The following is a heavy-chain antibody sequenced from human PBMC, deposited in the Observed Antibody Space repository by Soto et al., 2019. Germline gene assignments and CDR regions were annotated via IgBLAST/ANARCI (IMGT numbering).Heavy chain of an antibody. D-gene: IGHD6-19*01. V-gene: IGHV3-23*01. CDR1: GFTFSSYA. J-gene: IGHJ4*02. CDR2: ISGSGGST. Sequence: HPGGSLRLSCAASGFTFSSYAMSWVRQAPGKGLEWVSAISGSGGSTYYADSVKGRFTISRDNSKNTLYLQMNSLRAEDTAVYYCAKDLVEIAVAGLDYWGQGTLVTVSS. CDR3: AKDLVEIAVAGLDY.